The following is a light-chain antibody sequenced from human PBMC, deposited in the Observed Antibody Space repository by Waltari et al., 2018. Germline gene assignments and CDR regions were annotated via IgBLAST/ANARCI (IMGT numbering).Light chain of an antibody. V-gene: IGLV2-8*01. Sequence: QSALTQPPSASGSPGPSVTISCTGTSSDVGGYNYVSWNQQHPGKAPKLMIYEVSKRPSGVPDRFSGSKSGNTASLTVSGLQAEDEADYYCSSYAGSNNLFCGGTKLTVL. CDR2: EVS. J-gene: IGLJ2*01. CDR3: SSYAGSNNL. CDR1: SSDVGGYNY.